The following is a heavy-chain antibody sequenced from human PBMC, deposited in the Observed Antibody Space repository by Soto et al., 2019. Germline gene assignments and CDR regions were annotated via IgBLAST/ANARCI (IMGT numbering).Heavy chain of an antibody. CDR1: GFTFSSYG. CDR3: ATNPRGVDTAVVTDY. Sequence: QVQLVESGGGVVQPGRSLRLSCAASGFTFSSYGMHWVRQAPGKGLEWVAVISYDGSNKYYADSVKGRFTTSRDNSKNTLYLQMNSLRAEDTAVYYCATNPRGVDTAVVTDYWGQGTLVTVSS. CDR2: ISYDGSNK. D-gene: IGHD5-18*01. V-gene: IGHV3-30*03. J-gene: IGHJ4*02.